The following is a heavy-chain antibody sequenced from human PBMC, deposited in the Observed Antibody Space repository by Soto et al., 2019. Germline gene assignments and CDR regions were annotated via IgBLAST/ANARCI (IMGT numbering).Heavy chain of an antibody. V-gene: IGHV5-10-1*01. D-gene: IGHD3-22*01. CDR2: IDPSDSYT. CDR3: ARPRLYDRSSYYSLDAFDI. Sequence: PGESLKISCKGSGYSFTSYWISWVRQMPGKGLEWMGRIDPSDSYTNYSPSFQGHVNISADKSISTAYLQWSSLKASDTAMYYCARPRLYDRSSYYSLDAFDIWGQGTMVTVSS. J-gene: IGHJ3*02. CDR1: GYSFTSYW.